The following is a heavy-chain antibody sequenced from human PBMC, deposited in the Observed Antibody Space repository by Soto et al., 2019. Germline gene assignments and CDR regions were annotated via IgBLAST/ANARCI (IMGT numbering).Heavy chain of an antibody. CDR1: GGTFSSDG. V-gene: IGHV1-69*13. D-gene: IGHD6-19*01. CDR2: IIPIFGTA. Sequence: SVKVSCKASGGTFSSDGISWVRQAPGQGLEWMGGIIPIFGTANYAQKFQGSVTITADESTSTAYMELSSLRSEDTAVYYCAASLAVAGTLLEYYFDYWGQGTLVTVSS. CDR3: AASLAVAGTLLEYYFDY. J-gene: IGHJ4*02.